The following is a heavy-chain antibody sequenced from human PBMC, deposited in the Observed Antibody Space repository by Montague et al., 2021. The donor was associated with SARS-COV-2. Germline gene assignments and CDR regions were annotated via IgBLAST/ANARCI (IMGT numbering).Heavy chain of an antibody. J-gene: IGHJ4*02. CDR1: GGSISSPDYY. D-gene: IGHD2-15*01. CDR2: ISYAAST. CDR3: ARQLPSYCSYNKCYPYYFDV. Sequence: SETLSLTCTVSGGSISSPDYYRGWIRQSPGQGLEWVGSISYAASTYYNPSLRSRVSFSMDTSKNHFTLSLNSVTAADTAVYFCARQLPSYCSYNKCYPYYFDVWGLGALVTVSS. V-gene: IGHV4-39*01.